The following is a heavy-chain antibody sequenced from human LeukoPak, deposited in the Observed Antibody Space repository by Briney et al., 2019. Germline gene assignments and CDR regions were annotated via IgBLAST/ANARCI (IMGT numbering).Heavy chain of an antibody. CDR2: INPSGGST. D-gene: IGHD3-10*01. Sequence: ASVKVSCKASGYTFTSYYMHWVRQAPGQGLEWMGIINPSGGSTSYAQKFQGRVTMTRDTSTSTVYMELSSLGSEDTAVYYCARAVRGVIEYYYYYYMDVWGKGTTVTVS. CDR3: ARAVRGVIEYYYYYYMDV. CDR1: GYTFTSYY. V-gene: IGHV1-46*01. J-gene: IGHJ6*03.